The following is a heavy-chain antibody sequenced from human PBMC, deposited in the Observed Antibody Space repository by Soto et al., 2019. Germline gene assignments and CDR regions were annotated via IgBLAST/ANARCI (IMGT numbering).Heavy chain of an antibody. CDR2: IKSKSVGGTT. D-gene: IGHD2-15*01. CDR1: GFSFSNVW. J-gene: IGHJ4*02. Sequence: EVQLVESGGGLVKPGGSLTLSCAASGFSFSNVWMSWVRQAPGKGLEWGGHIKSKSVGGTTDYTAPVKGRFTISRDDSKATLYLQMKSLKTEDTAVYYCTTYSTQTFCDGGPCYSEQTKIHDSWGQGILVTVSS. V-gene: IGHV3-15*01. CDR3: TTYSTQTFCDGGPCYSEQTKIHDS.